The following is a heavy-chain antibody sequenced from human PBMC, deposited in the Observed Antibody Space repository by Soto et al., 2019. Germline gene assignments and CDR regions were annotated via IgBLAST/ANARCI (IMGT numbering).Heavy chain of an antibody. D-gene: IGHD3-16*01. CDR1: GFRFDEYN. CDR3: ARETLSYGSALDV. Sequence: LRLSCAASGFRFDEYNMHWVRQAPGKGLEWLSLITWNGANTYYADSVKGRFTISRDGTTKSVSLQMTSLKREDTGLYYCARETLSYGSALDVWGQGTTVTVSS. V-gene: IGHV3-43*01. CDR2: ITWNGANT. J-gene: IGHJ6*02.